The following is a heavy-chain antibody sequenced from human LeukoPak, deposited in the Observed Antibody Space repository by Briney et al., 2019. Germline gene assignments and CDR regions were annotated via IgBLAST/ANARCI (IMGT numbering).Heavy chain of an antibody. CDR2: ISASNGNT. V-gene: IGHV1-18*01. CDR3: ARAAPPARYCSGGSCYSGIWFDP. Sequence: ASVKVSCKASGYTSTSNGISWVRQAPGQGLEWMGWISASNGNTNYAQKLQGRVTMTTDTYTSTAYMKLRSLRSDDEAVYYCARAAPPARYCSGGSCYSGIWFDPWGQGTLVTVSS. D-gene: IGHD2-15*01. CDR1: GYTSTSNG. J-gene: IGHJ5*02.